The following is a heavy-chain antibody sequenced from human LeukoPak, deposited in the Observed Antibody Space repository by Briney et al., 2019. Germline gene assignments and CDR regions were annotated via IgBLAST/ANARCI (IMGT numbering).Heavy chain of an antibody. V-gene: IGHV1-2*06. CDR2: INPRDGET. CDR3: ARDLCSGGSCYWYYFDY. CDR1: GYNFVGYY. D-gene: IGHD2-15*01. J-gene: IGHJ4*02. Sequence: ASVKVSCKGSGYNFVGYYIHWVRQVPGQGLEWMGRINPRDGETSFAQKFQGRVTMTRDTSISTAYMELSGLRSDDTAVYYCARDLCSGGSCYWYYFDYWGQGTLVTVSS.